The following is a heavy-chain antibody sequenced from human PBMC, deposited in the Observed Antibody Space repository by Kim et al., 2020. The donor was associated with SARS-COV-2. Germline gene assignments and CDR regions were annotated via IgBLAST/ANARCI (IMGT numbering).Heavy chain of an antibody. D-gene: IGHD4-17*01. CDR1: GGTFSSYA. CDR3: ASRAENDYGDYPFSYYFDY. CDR2: IIPIFGTA. V-gene: IGHV1-69*13. Sequence: SVKVSCKASGGTFSSYAISWVRQAPGQGLEWMGGIIPIFGTANYAQKFQGRVTITADESTSTAYMELSSLRSEDTAVYYCASRAENDYGDYPFSYYFDYWGQGTLVTVSS. J-gene: IGHJ4*02.